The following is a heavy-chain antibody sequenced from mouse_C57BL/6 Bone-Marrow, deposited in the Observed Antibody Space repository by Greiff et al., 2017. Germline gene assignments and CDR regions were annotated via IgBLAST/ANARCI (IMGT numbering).Heavy chain of an antibody. CDR3: ARGENNY. J-gene: IGHJ2*01. V-gene: IGHV1-59*01. D-gene: IGHD5-2*01. Sequence: QVQLQQPGAELVRPGTSVKLSCKASGYTFTSYWMHWVKQRPGRGLEWIGVIDPSDSYTNYNQKFKGKATLTVDTSSSTAYMQLSSLTSEDSAVYYCARGENNYWGQGTTLTVSS. CDR1: GYTFTSYW. CDR2: IDPSDSYT.